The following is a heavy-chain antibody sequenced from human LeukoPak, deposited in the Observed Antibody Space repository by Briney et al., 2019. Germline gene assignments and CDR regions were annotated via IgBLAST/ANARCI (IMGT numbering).Heavy chain of an antibody. J-gene: IGHJ6*03. Sequence: SETLSLTCTVSGGSVSSYYWNWIRQPPGKGLEWIGYIYYSGSTNYNPSLKSRVTISVDTSKNQFSLKLSSVTAADTAVYYCARVYSSSYYYYYYMDVWGKGTTVTVSS. CDR2: IYYSGST. CDR1: GGSVSSYY. V-gene: IGHV4-59*08. D-gene: IGHD6-13*01. CDR3: ARVYSSSYYYYYYMDV.